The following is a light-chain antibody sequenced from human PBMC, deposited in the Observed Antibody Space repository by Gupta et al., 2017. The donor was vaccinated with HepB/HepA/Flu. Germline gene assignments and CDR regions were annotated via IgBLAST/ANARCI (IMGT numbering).Light chain of an antibody. Sequence: DIVRTQSPLSLPGTPGESPSISCRSSQSLLHSNGYNYLDWYLQKPGQSPQLLIYLGSNRASGVPDRFSGSGSGTDFTLKISRVEAEDVGVYYCMQAIQTPRAFGQGTKVEIK. CDR1: QSLLHSNGYNY. V-gene: IGKV2-28*01. J-gene: IGKJ1*01. CDR2: LGS. CDR3: MQAIQTPRA.